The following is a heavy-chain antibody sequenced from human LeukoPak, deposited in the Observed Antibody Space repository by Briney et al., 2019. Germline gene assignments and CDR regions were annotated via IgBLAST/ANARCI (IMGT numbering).Heavy chain of an antibody. Sequence: GGSLRLSCVASGFTFSSYNMHWVRQAPGKGLEWVAVISYDGSNKYYADSVKCRSTISRDNSKNTLYLQVNSLRPEDTAVYYCGRDTVGYGGAFDIWGQGTMVTVSS. J-gene: IGHJ3*02. D-gene: IGHD5-18*01. CDR3: GRDTVGYGGAFDI. CDR1: GFTFSSYN. CDR2: ISYDGSNK. V-gene: IGHV3-30-3*01.